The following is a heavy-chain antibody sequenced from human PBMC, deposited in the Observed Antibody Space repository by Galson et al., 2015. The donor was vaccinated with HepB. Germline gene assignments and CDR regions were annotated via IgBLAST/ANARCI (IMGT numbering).Heavy chain of an antibody. V-gene: IGHV3-30*04. CDR1: GFSFSSYA. CDR2: ISYDGSNK. Sequence: SLRLSCAASGFSFSSYAMHWVRQAPGKGLEWVAVISYDGSNKYYADSVKGRFTISRDNSKNTLYLQMNSLRGEDTAVYYCARDLSDRGVVISPYYYYGLDVWGQGTTVTVSS. CDR3: ARDLSDRGVVISPYYYYGLDV. J-gene: IGHJ6*02. D-gene: IGHD3-10*01.